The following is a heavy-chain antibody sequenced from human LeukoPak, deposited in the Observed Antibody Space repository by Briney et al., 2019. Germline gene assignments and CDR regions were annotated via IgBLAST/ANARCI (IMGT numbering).Heavy chain of an antibody. CDR1: GGSFSNSKW. CDR2: IYHSGTT. Sequence: PSGTLSLTCAVSGGSFSNSKWWSWVRQPPGKGLEWIGEIYHSGTTNYNPSLKSRVTISVDTSKNQFSLKLSSVTAADTAVYYCARQDWSPNWFDPWGQGTLVTVSS. V-gene: IGHV4-4*02. D-gene: IGHD3-3*01. CDR3: ARQDWSPNWFDP. J-gene: IGHJ5*02.